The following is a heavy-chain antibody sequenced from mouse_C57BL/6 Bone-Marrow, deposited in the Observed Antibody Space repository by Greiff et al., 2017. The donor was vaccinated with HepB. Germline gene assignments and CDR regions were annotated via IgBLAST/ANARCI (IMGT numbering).Heavy chain of an antibody. J-gene: IGHJ2*01. CDR1: GYTFTSYW. Sequence: QVQLQQPGAELVRPGTSVKLSCKASGYTFTSYWMHWVKQRPGQGLEWIGVIDPSDSYTNYNQKFKGKATSTVDTSSSTAYMQLSSLTSEDSAVYYGATTTVGAQGDGWGQGTTLTVSS. D-gene: IGHD1-1*01. CDR3: ATTTVGAQGDG. CDR2: IDPSDSYT. V-gene: IGHV1-59*01.